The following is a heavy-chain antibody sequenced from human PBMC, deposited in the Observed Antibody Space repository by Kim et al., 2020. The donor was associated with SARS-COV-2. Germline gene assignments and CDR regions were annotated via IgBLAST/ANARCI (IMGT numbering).Heavy chain of an antibody. CDR2: ISRSGGTI. CDR3: ARESSYGDYVFDS. CDR1: GFTFSDHY. D-gene: IGHD4-17*01. V-gene: IGHV3-11*04. Sequence: GGSLRLSCAASGFTFSDHYFSWIRQAPGKGLEWVSYISRSGGTIYYADPVKGRFTISRDNAKNSLYLQMNRLGAEGTAVYYCARESSYGDYVFDSWGQGTLVTVPS. J-gene: IGHJ4*02.